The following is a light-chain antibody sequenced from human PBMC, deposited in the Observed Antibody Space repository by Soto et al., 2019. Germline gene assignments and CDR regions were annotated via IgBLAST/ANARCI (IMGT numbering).Light chain of an antibody. CDR2: VAS. CDR3: QQYNVWPLT. Sequence: EIVMTQSPATLSVSPGERATLSCRASQSVSSNLAWYQQKPGQTPKLLIYVASTRATGIPARFSGSGSGTEFTLTISSLQSEDFAVYYCQQYNVWPLTFGXGX. V-gene: IGKV3-15*01. CDR1: QSVSSN. J-gene: IGKJ4*01.